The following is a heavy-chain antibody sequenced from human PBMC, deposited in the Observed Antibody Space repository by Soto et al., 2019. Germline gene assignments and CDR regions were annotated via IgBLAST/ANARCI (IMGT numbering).Heavy chain of an antibody. CDR1: GFTFSSYA. V-gene: IGHV3-23*01. J-gene: IGHJ5*02. CDR2: ISGSGGST. CDR3: AKDEQQLGLFWFDP. Sequence: GGSLRLSCAASGFTFSSYAMSWVRQAPGKGLEWVSAISGSGGSTYYADSVRGRFTISRDNSKNTLYLQMNSLRAEDTAVYYCAKDEQQLGLFWFDPWGQGTLVTVSS. D-gene: IGHD6-13*01.